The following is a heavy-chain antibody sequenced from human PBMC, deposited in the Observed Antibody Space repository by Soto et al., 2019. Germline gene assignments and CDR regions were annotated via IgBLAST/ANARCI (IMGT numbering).Heavy chain of an antibody. Sequence: EVQLVESGGGLVQPGRSLRLSCAASGFTFDDYAMHWVRQVPGKGLEWVSGINWNSGSIGYGDSVKGRFASSRDNAKNSLHLQMNSLSAEDTAFYYCGKDESINWYSGHFRHWGQGTLVTVSS. V-gene: IGHV3-9*01. CDR1: GFTFDDYA. D-gene: IGHD6-13*01. J-gene: IGHJ1*01. CDR3: GKDESINWYSGHFRH. CDR2: INWNSGSI.